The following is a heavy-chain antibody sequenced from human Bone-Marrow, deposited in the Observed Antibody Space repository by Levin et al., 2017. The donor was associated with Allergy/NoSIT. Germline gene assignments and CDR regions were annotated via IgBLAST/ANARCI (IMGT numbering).Heavy chain of an antibody. J-gene: IGHJ4*02. V-gene: IGHV3-30-3*01. Sequence: GGSLRLSCAASGFTFSSYAMHWVRQAPGKGLEWVAVISYDGSNKYYADSVKGRFTISRDNSKNTLYLQMNSLRAEDTAVYYCARHGRNGAGFDYWGQGTLVTVSS. CDR1: GFTFSSYA. CDR3: ARHGRNGAGFDY. CDR2: ISYDGSNK.